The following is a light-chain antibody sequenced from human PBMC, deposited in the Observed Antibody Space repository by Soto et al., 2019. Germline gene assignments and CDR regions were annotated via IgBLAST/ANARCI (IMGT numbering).Light chain of an antibody. CDR1: QGIGND. CDR3: LQDYVYPWT. J-gene: IGKJ1*01. V-gene: IGKV1-6*01. CDR2: EAS. Sequence: AIQVTQSPSSLSASVGDRVTISCRASQGIGNDLGGYQQKPGKAPKLLIYEASTLQTGVASRFSGSGSGTDFTLNISSLQPEDFATYYCLQDYVYPWTFGQGTKVEV.